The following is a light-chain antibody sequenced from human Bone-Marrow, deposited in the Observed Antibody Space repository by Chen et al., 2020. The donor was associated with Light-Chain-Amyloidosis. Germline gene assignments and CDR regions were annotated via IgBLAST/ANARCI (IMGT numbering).Light chain of an antibody. J-gene: IGKJ1*01. Sequence: DIQMSQSPSSLSASVGDRVTLTCRPSESVNRLLNWYQQKPGKAPNLLIFAASNLHTGVPSRFSGSGSGTDFSLTITSLQPEDFATYYWQQTYSSPWTFGQGTKVEIK. CDR2: AAS. CDR3: QQTYSSPWT. V-gene: IGKV1-39*01. CDR1: ESVNRL.